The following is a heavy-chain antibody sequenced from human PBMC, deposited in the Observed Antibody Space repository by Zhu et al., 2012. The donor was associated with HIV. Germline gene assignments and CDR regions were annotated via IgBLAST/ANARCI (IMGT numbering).Heavy chain of an antibody. J-gene: IGHJ3*02. CDR3: ARAWGGAYGSGRKDAFDI. CDR2: IYHGGST. D-gene: IGHD3-10*01. Sequence: QVLLQESGPGLVKPSGTLSLTCTVSGGSISSSNWWTWVRQPPGKGLEWIGEIYHGGSTNYSPSLKSRVTISVDESNNQFSLNVTSVTAADTAMYYCARAWGGAYGSGRKDAFDIWGQGDSGRRLF. CDR1: GGSISSSNW. V-gene: IGHV4-4*02.